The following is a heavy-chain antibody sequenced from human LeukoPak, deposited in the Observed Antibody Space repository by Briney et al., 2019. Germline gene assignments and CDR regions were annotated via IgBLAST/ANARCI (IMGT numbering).Heavy chain of an antibody. CDR2: ISYVGTT. CDR3: ARHPTGYPNWFDS. Sequence: SETLSLTCAVYGGSFSGYYWSWIRQPPGKGLEWIGTISYVGTTYYEPSLKSRVTMSIDTSKNQFSLNLNSATAADTAVYYCARHPTGYPNWFDSWGQGTLVIVSS. J-gene: IGHJ5*01. D-gene: IGHD3-9*01. CDR1: GGSFSGYY. V-gene: IGHV4-59*04.